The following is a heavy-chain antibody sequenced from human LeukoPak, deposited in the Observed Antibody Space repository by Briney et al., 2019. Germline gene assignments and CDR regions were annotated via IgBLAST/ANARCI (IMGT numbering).Heavy chain of an antibody. D-gene: IGHD3-10*01. J-gene: IGHJ4*02. V-gene: IGHV1-69*13. CDR1: GGTFSSYA. CDR3: ARDSMVRGVIKD. CDR2: IIPIFGTA. Sequence: SVKVSCKASGGTFSSYAISWVRQAPGQGLEWMGGIIPIFGTANYAQKFQGRVTITADESTSTAYMELSSLRSEDTAVYYCARDSMVRGVIKDWGQGTLVTVSS.